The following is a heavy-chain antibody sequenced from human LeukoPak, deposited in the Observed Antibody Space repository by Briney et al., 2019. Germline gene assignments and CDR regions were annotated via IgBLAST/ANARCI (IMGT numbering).Heavy chain of an antibody. Sequence: GGSLRLSCAASGFTFSNYVMHWVRQAPGKGLEWVALIWYDASNKYYADSVKGRFTISGDNSKDTLYLQMNSLRAEDTAIYYCARGAAAGPDYWGQGTLVTVSS. J-gene: IGHJ4*02. D-gene: IGHD6-25*01. CDR1: GFTFSNYV. CDR3: ARGAAAGPDY. V-gene: IGHV3-33*01. CDR2: IWYDASNK.